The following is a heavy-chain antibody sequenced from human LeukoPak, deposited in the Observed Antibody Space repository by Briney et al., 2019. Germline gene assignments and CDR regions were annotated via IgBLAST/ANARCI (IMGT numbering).Heavy chain of an antibody. CDR1: GDSITSYY. CDR2: IYYSGST. CDR3: AGTDYYGSGSYYGFDY. V-gene: IGHV4-59*01. Sequence: SETLSLTCTVSGDSITSYYWSWIRQPPGKGLEWIGYIYYSGSTNYNPSLKSRVTISVDTSKNQFSLKLNSVTAADTAVYYCAGTDYYGSGSYYGFDYWGQGTLVTVSS. J-gene: IGHJ4*02. D-gene: IGHD3-10*01.